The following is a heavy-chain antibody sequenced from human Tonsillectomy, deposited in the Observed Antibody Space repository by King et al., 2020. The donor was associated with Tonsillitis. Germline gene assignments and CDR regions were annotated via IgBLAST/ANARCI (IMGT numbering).Heavy chain of an antibody. Sequence: VQLQESGPGLVKPSGTLSLTCAVSGGSISSSNWWTWVRQPPGKGLEWIGEIYHGGSTNYNPSLNSRVTISGDKSRKQFSLKLGSVTAADTAGYYCARANGDYDLGYSYFYMDVWGKGTTVTVSS. V-gene: IGHV4-4*02. CDR2: IYHGGST. J-gene: IGHJ6*03. D-gene: IGHD4-17*01. CDR1: GGSISSSNW. CDR3: ARANGDYDLGYSYFYMDV.